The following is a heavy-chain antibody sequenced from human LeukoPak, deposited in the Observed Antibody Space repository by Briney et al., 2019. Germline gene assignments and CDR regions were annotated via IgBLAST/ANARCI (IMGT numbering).Heavy chain of an antibody. CDR3: AREQSYGSGSYYVCYFDY. Sequence: GGPLRLSCAASGFTFSSYSMSWVRQAPGKGLEWVPSISSSSSSYIYYAESVKGRFTISRDNAKNSLYLQMNSLRAEDTAVYYCAREQSYGSGSYYVCYFDYWGQGTLVTVSS. CDR2: ISSSSSSYI. V-gene: IGHV3-21*01. D-gene: IGHD3-10*01. J-gene: IGHJ4*02. CDR1: GFTFSSYS.